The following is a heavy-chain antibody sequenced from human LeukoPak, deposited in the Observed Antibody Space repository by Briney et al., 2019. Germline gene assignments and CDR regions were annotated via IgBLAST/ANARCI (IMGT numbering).Heavy chain of an antibody. CDR2: ITDSGGST. Sequence: GGSLRLSCAASGFIFSSYAMSWVRQAPGKGLECVFVITDSGGSTYYADSVKGRFTISRDNSKNTLYLQMNSLRAEDTAVYYCARDGGLGYCSSTSCYAFDYWGQGTLVTVSS. CDR1: GFIFSSYA. D-gene: IGHD2-2*01. J-gene: IGHJ4*02. V-gene: IGHV3-23*01. CDR3: ARDGGLGYCSSTSCYAFDY.